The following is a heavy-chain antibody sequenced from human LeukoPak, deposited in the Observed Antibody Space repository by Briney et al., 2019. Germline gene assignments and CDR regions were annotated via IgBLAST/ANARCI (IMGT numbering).Heavy chain of an antibody. Sequence: SETLSLTCTVSGGSISSSSYYWGWIRQPPGKGLEWIGNIYYSGSTYYNPSLKSRVTISVDTSKNQFSLKLSSVTAADTAVYYCARNYYDSSGYSKYYYYYMDVWGKGTTVTVSS. CDR1: GGSISSSSYY. CDR3: ARNYYDSSGYSKYYYYYMDV. D-gene: IGHD3-22*01. V-gene: IGHV4-39*07. J-gene: IGHJ6*03. CDR2: IYYSGST.